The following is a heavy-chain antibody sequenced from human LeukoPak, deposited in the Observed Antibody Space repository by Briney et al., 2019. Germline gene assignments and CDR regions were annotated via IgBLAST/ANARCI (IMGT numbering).Heavy chain of an antibody. V-gene: IGHV3-11*04. CDR2: ISSSDTTM. J-gene: IGHJ4*02. Sequence: PGGSLRLSCAASGFTSRGYDMTWIRQAPGKGLEWVSYISSSDTTMYNADSVKGRFTISRDNSKNTLYLQMNSLRAEDTAVYYCARDWAWQNWGQGTLVTVSS. CDR3: ARDWAWQN. CDR1: GFTSRGYD. D-gene: IGHD3-16*01.